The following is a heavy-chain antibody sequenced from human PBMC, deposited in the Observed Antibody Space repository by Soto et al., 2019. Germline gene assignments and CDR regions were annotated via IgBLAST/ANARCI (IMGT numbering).Heavy chain of an antibody. CDR3: IPPLYDLVGVLELFHH. V-gene: IGHV5-51*01. Sequence: GESLRISCQGSGYSLTNRFSSYWIGWARQTPGKGLEWMGIIYPGGSETQYNPSFQGQVTISADKSTSTAYLQWSSLKASDTAMYFCIPPLYDLVGVLELFHHWGRGPLFSFSS. CDR1: GYSLTNRFSSYW. D-gene: IGHD1-26*01. J-gene: IGHJ1*01. CDR2: IYPGGSET.